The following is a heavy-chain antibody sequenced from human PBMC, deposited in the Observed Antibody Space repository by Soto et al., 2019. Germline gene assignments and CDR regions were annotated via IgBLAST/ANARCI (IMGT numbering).Heavy chain of an antibody. Sequence: ASVKVSCKASGYTFTXYAMHWVRQAPGQRLEWMGWINAGNGNAKYSQKFQGRVTITRDTSASTAYMELSSLRSEDTAVYYCARSPGYSYGDYWGQGTLVTVSS. CDR3: ARSPGYSYGDY. CDR2: INAGNGNA. V-gene: IGHV1-3*01. D-gene: IGHD5-18*01. CDR1: GYTFTXYA. J-gene: IGHJ4*02.